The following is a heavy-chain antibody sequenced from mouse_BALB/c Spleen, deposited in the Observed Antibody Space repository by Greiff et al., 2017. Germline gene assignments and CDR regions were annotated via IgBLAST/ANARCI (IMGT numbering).Heavy chain of an antibody. V-gene: IGHV1-18*01. CDR2: IIPNNGGT. J-gene: IGHJ4*01. Sequence: EVKLQESGPELVKPGASVKIPCKASGYTFTDYNMDWVKQSHGKSLEWIGDIIPNNGGTIYNQKFKGKATLTVDKSSSTAYMELRSLTSEDTAVYYCARWGDDGYYYAMDYWGQGTSVTVSS. D-gene: IGHD2-3*01. CDR1: GYTFTDYN. CDR3: ARWGDDGYYYAMDY.